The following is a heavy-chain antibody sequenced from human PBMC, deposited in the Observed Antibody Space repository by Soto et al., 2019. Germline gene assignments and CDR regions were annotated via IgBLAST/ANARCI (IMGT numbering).Heavy chain of an antibody. V-gene: IGHV1-8*01. D-gene: IGHD1-1*01. J-gene: IGHJ6*02. CDR3: ARGVDAGVDV. CDR1: GYTFTTYD. Sequence: QVQLVQSGAEVTKPGASVKVSCKASGYTFTTYDINWVRQATGQGLEWLGWMSPNSGATGYAQKFXGXVXMXXDTSMTKAYMELSNLRSEDTAMYYCARGVDAGVDVWGQGTTVTVSS. CDR2: MSPNSGAT.